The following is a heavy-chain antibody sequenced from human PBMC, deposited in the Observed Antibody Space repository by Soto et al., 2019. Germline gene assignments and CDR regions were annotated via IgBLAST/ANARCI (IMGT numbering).Heavy chain of an antibody. CDR2: MNPNSGNT. Sequence: QVQLVQSGAEVKKPGASVKVSCKASGYTFTSYDINWVRQATGQGLEWMGWMNPNSGNTGYAQKFQGRVNMTRNTSISKGYMELGSLKSEDTAVYYCARGVGGYCSSTSCQRRQYYYYMDVWGKGTTVTVSS. J-gene: IGHJ6*03. V-gene: IGHV1-8*01. CDR1: GYTFTSYD. CDR3: ARGVGGYCSSTSCQRRQYYYYMDV. D-gene: IGHD2-2*01.